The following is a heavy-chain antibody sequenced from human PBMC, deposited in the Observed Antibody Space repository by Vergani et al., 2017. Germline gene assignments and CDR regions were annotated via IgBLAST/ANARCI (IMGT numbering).Heavy chain of an antibody. D-gene: IGHD5-12*01. V-gene: IGHV4-39*01. J-gene: IGHJ4*02. CDR2: IYYSGST. CDR3: ARHYVDIVAPFDY. CDR1: GGSISSSSYY. Sequence: QLQPQESGPGLVKPSETLSLTCTVSGGSISSSSYYWGWIRQPPGKGLEWIGSIYYSGSTYYNPSLKSRVTISVDTSKNQFSLKLSSVTAADTAVYYCARHYVDIVAPFDYWGQGTLVTVSS.